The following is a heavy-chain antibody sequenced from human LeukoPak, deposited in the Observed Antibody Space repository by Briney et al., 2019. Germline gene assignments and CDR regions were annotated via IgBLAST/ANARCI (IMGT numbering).Heavy chain of an antibody. J-gene: IGHJ4*02. CDR3: ASDPDYGDYSPFDY. CDR2: ISSSSSYI. CDR1: GFTFSSYA. V-gene: IGHV3-21*01. D-gene: IGHD4-17*01. Sequence: PGGSLRLSCAASGFTFSSYAMSWVRQAPGKGLEWVSSISSSSSYIYYADSVKGRFTISRDNAKNSLYLQMNSLRAEDTAVYYCASDPDYGDYSPFDYWGQGTLVTVSS.